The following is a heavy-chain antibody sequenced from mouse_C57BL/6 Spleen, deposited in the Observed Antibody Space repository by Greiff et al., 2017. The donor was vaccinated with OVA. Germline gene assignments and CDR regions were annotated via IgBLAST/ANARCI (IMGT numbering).Heavy chain of an antibody. J-gene: IGHJ1*03. D-gene: IGHD1-1*01. CDR1: GYTFTEYT. CDR3: ARHGYYYCSSYWYFDV. V-gene: IGHV1-62-2*01. Sequence: QVQLQQPGAELVKPGASVKLSCKASGYTFTEYTIHWVKQRPGQGLEWIGWFYPGSGSIKYNENFKDKATLTVDKSSSTVYMVHMRLTSEDSAVYFGARHGYYYCSSYWYFDVWGTGTTVTVSS. CDR2: FYPGSGSI.